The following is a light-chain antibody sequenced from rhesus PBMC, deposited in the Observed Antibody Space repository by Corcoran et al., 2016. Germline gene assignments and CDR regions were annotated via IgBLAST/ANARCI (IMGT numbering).Light chain of an antibody. V-gene: IGLV2-32*01. Sequence: QAALTQPRSVSGSPGQSVTISFTGTISAIGGYNSVSWYQQHPGPAPKLMIYEVSKRPSGVSDRFSGSKSGNTASLTISGLQAEDEADYYCCLYAGSYTYIFGAGTRLTVL. CDR2: EVS. J-gene: IGLJ1*01. CDR3: CLYAGSYTYI. CDR1: ISAIGGYNS.